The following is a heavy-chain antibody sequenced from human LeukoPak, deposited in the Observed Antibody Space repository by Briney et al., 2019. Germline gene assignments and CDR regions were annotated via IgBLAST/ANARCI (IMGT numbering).Heavy chain of an antibody. D-gene: IGHD6-19*01. CDR2: ISWDGNIQ. CDR1: GFTFRSHA. CDR3: ARDYSGWYVFDY. Sequence: PGGSLRLSCVASGFTFRSHAFHWVRQHPGKGLEWVAFISWDGNIQYYAESVKGRFTLSRDNSKNTVYLQMNSLRIEDTAVYYCARDYSGWYVFDYWGQGTLVAVSP. J-gene: IGHJ4*02. V-gene: IGHV3-30*01.